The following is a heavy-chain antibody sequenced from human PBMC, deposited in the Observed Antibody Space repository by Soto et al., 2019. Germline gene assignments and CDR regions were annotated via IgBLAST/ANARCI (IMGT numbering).Heavy chain of an antibody. J-gene: IGHJ6*02. D-gene: IGHD2-15*01. CDR1: GFIFSSYW. CDR3: ARAGYCSGGTCYGRDYYGMDV. V-gene: IGHV3-74*01. Sequence: GGSLRLSCAASGFIFSSYWMHWVRQAPGKGLVWVSRINSDGSSITYADSVKGRFTISRANTKNTLYLQMNSLRAEDTAVYYCARAGYCSGGTCYGRDYYGMDVWXQGTTVTVSS. CDR2: INSDGSSI.